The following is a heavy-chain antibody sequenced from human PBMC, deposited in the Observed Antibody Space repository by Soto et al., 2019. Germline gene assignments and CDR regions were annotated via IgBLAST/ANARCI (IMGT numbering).Heavy chain of an antibody. V-gene: IGHV4-59*01. CDR3: AREHSSGFDFDY. J-gene: IGHJ4*02. CDR1: GGSISSYY. CDR2: IYYSGGT. D-gene: IGHD6-19*01. Sequence: SETLSLTCTVSGGSISSYYWSWIRQPPGKGLEWIGYIYYSGGTNYNPSLKSRVTISVDTSKNQFSLKLSSVTAADTAVYYCAREHSSGFDFDYWGQGTLVTVSS.